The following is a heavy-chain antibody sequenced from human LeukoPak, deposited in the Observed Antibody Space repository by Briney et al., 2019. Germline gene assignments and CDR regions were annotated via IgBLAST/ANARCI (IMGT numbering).Heavy chain of an antibody. CDR3: ARRVASGLYYLDY. D-gene: IGHD3-10*01. V-gene: IGHV4-39*01. CDR1: GGSISSSSYY. CDR2: IYYSGST. Sequence: SETLSLTCTVSGGSISSSSYYWGWVRQPPGKGLEWIGSIYYSGSTYYNPSLKSRVTISGDTSKNQFSLKLSSVTAADTAVYYCARRVASGLYYLDYWGQGTLVTVSS. J-gene: IGHJ4*02.